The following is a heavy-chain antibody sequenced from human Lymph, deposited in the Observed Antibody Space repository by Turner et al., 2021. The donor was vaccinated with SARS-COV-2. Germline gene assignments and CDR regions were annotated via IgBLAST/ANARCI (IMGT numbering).Heavy chain of an antibody. J-gene: IGHJ4*02. Sequence: EVQLVESGGGVVQPGVSLRLTCAASGFTFDDYAMPWVRQAPGKGLEWVSLISGDGGSTYYADSVKGRFTISRDDSKNSLYLQINSLRTEDTALYYCAKEGLSGRRLQFVPYFAYWGQGTLVSVSS. V-gene: IGHV3-43*02. CDR1: GFTFDDYA. D-gene: IGHD5-12*01. CDR2: ISGDGGST. CDR3: AKEGLSGRRLQFVPYFAY.